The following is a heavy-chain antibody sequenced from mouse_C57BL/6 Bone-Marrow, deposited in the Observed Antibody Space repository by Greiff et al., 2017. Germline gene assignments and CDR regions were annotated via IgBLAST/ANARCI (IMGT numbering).Heavy chain of an antibody. D-gene: IGHD2-2*01. J-gene: IGHJ4*01. CDR3: AGIYDGYDDAMDY. V-gene: IGHV1-82*01. CDR1: GYAFSSSW. Sequence: QVQLQQSGPELVKPGASVKISCKASGYAFSSSWMNWVKQRPGKGLEWIGRIYPGDGDTNYNGKFKGKATLTADKSSSTAYMQLSSLTSEDSAVYVCAGIYDGYDDAMDYWGQGTSVTVSS. CDR2: IYPGDGDT.